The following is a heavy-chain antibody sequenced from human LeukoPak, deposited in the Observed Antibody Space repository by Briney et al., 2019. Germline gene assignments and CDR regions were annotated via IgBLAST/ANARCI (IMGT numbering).Heavy chain of an antibody. CDR3: ARIPLQDSSGYYAPFDY. J-gene: IGHJ4*02. V-gene: IGHV5-51*01. CDR1: GYSFTSYW. Sequence: GESLKISCKGSGYSFTSYWIGWVRQMPGKGLEWMGIIYPGDSDTRYSPSFQGQVTISADKSISIAYLQWSSLKASDTAMYYCARIPLQDSSGYYAPFDYWGRGTLVTVSS. D-gene: IGHD3-22*01. CDR2: IYPGDSDT.